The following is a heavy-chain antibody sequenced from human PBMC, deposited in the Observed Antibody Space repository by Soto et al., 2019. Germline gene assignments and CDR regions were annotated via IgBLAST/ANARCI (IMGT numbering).Heavy chain of an antibody. CDR1: GFTFSNYA. V-gene: IGHV3-23*04. CDR2: ISGSGGSK. J-gene: IGHJ4*02. CDR3: AKDLGISLYEIDY. Sequence: VQLVESGGGLVQPGGSLRLSCAASGFTFSNYAVTWVRQAPGKGLEWVSTISGSGGSKYYADSVKGRSTISRDNSKNRWYLQTTSLRGEGTAVYYRAKDLGISLYEIDYWGKGTLGTVSS. D-gene: IGHD2-8*01.